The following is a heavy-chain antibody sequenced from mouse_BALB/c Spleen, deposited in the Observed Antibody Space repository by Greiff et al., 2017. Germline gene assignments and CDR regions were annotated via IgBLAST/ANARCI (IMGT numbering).Heavy chain of an antibody. CDR1: GYAFSSYW. CDR2: IYPGDGDT. CDR3: ARGSYDYEGYYYAMDY. V-gene: IGHV1-80*01. D-gene: IGHD2-4*01. J-gene: IGHJ4*01. Sequence: VQLQQSGAELVRPGSSVKISCKASGYAFSSYWMNWVKQRPGQGLEWIGQIYPGDGDTNYNGKFKGKATLTADKSSSTAYMQLSSLTSEDSAVYFRARGSYDYEGYYYAMDYWGQGTSVTVSS.